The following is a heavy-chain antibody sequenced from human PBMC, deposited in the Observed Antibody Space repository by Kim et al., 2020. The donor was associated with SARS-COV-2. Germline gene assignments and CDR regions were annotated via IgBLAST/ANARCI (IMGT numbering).Heavy chain of an antibody. D-gene: IGHD6-19*01. CDR3: ARDRRGAVAGTRERSRNDY. Sequence: ASVKVSCKASGYTFTSYGISWVRQAPGQGLEWMGWISAYNGNTNYAQKLQGRVTMTTDTSTSTAYMELRSLRSDDTAVYYCARDRRGAVAGTRERSRNDYWGQGTLVTVSS. V-gene: IGHV1-18*01. J-gene: IGHJ4*02. CDR1: GYTFTSYG. CDR2: ISAYNGNT.